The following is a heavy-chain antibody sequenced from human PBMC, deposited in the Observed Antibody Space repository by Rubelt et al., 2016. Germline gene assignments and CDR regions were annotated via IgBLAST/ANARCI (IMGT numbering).Heavy chain of an antibody. J-gene: IGHJ3*02. Sequence: QVQLQESGPGLVKPSQTLSLTCTVSGGSISSGGYYCSWIRQHPGKGLEWIGYIYYSGSTYYNPSLMSRVIISVDTSKNQFSLKLSSVTAADTAVYYCARVSDSSGYYLNAFDIWGQGTMVTVSS. CDR1: GGSISSGGYY. D-gene: IGHD3-22*01. V-gene: IGHV4-31*03. CDR3: ARVSDSSGYYLNAFDI. CDR2: IYYSGST.